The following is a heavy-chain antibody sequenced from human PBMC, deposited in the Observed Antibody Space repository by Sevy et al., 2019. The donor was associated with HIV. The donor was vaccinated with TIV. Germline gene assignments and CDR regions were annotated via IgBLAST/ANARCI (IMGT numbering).Heavy chain of an antibody. CDR2: IYPGDSDI. Sequence: GESLKISCKTSGYRFTNYWIGWVRQMPGKGLEWMGIIYPGDSDIRYSPSFEGQVTISADKSISTADLQWSSLKASDSGIYYCARHRLGYCSRTGCSAGDFWGQGSLVTVSS. CDR3: ARHRLGYCSRTGCSAGDF. CDR1: GYRFTNYW. V-gene: IGHV5-51*01. J-gene: IGHJ4*02. D-gene: IGHD2-2*01.